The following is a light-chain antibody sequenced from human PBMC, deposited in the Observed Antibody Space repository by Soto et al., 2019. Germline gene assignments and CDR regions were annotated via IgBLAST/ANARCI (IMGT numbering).Light chain of an antibody. CDR3: CSYAGSKMLR. CDR2: DVT. Sequence: QSALTQPRSVSGSPGQSVAISCTGTSSDVGGYNYVSWYQQHPGRAPKLMIYDVTERPSGVPDRFSGSKSGYTASLTISGLQAEDEADYYCCSYAGSKMLRFGGGTKLTVL. J-gene: IGLJ2*01. V-gene: IGLV2-11*01. CDR1: SSDVGGYNY.